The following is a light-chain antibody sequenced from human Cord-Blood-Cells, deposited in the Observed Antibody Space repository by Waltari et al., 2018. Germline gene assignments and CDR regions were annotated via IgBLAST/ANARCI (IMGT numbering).Light chain of an antibody. CDR2: GHS. J-gene: IGLJ3*02. Sequence: QSVLTQPPSVSGAPAQSVTTSCTGSSTNIGGGYDVHWYPPLPETAPKHHIYGHSNRPSGVPDRFSGSKSRTSASLAITGLQAEDEADYYCQSYDSSLSGWVFGGGTKLTVL. CDR3: QSYDSSLSGWV. V-gene: IGLV1-40*01. CDR1: STNIGGGYD.